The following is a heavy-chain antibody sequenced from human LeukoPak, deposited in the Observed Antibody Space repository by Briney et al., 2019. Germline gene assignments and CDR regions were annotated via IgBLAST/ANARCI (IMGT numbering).Heavy chain of an antibody. CDR1: GGSVSSGSYY. V-gene: IGHV4-61*01. CDR2: IYYSGST. J-gene: IGHJ4*02. D-gene: IGHD1-26*01. Sequence: PSETLSLNCTVSGGSVSSGSYYWRWIRQPPGKGLEWIGYIYYSGSTNYNPSLKSRVTISVDTSKNQFSLKLSSVTAADTAVYYCARAWGLRPLDYWGQGTLVTVSS. CDR3: ARAWGLRPLDY.